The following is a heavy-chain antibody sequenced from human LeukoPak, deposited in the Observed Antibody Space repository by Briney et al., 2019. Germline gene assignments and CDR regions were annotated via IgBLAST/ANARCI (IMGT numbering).Heavy chain of an antibody. CDR2: IYSGGST. CDR3: ASSPFSAYCFDY. CDR1: GITVSSSY. Sequence: PGGSLRLSCAASGITVSSSYMSWVRQAPGKGLEWVSVIYSGGSTYYADSVRGRFTISRDSSKNTLYLQMNSLRAEDTAMYYCASSPFSAYCFDYWGQGSLVTVSS. J-gene: IGHJ4*02. V-gene: IGHV3-66*01. D-gene: IGHD3-10*01.